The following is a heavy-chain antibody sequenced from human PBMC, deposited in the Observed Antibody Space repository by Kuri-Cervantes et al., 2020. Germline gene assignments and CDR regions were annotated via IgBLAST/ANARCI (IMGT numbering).Heavy chain of an antibody. Sequence: SLKISCAASGFTFDDYAMHWVRQAPGKGLEWVSGISWNSGSIGYADSVKGRFTISRDNAKNSLYPQMNSLRAEDTALYYCAKGYGWGLSPGDYWGQGTLVTVSS. CDR2: ISWNSGSI. J-gene: IGHJ4*02. V-gene: IGHV3-9*01. D-gene: IGHD1-26*01. CDR1: GFTFDDYA. CDR3: AKGYGWGLSPGDY.